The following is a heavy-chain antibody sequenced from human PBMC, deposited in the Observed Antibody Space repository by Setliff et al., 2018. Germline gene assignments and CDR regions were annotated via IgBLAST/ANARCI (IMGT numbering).Heavy chain of an antibody. D-gene: IGHD3-3*01. CDR2: IFYGGST. Sequence: LSLTCTVSGASISSSSYYWAWIRQPPGRGLELIGSIFYGGSTYYNPSLKSRVTISIDASKNQFSLKLDSVTAADTAVYYCARTDDYYNFYAYWGQGTLVTVPQ. CDR1: GASISSSSYY. J-gene: IGHJ4*02. CDR3: ARTDDYYNFYAY. V-gene: IGHV4-39*07.